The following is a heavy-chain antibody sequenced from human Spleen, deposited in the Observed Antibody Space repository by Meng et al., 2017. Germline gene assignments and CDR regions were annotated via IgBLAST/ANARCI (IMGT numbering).Heavy chain of an antibody. D-gene: IGHD3-22*01. CDR3: ASSTHGSSGHMTAFDI. CDR1: GFTFSSYE. Sequence: GESLKISCAASGFTFSSYEMNWVRQAPGKGLGWVSNISSSGSTIYYADSVKGQFTISRDNAKNSLYLQMNSLRAEDTAVYNCASSTHGSSGHMTAFDIWGQGTMVTVSS. V-gene: IGHV3-48*03. J-gene: IGHJ3*02. CDR2: ISSSGSTI.